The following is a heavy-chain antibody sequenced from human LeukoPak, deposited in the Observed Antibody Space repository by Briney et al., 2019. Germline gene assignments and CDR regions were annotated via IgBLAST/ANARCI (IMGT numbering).Heavy chain of an antibody. CDR2: INHSGST. CDR3: ARGRGGNFVY. Sequence: SDTLSLTCAVYGGSFSGYYWSWIRQPPGKGLEWIGEINHSGSTNYDPSLKSRVTISVDTSKNQFSLKLSSVTAADTAVYYCARGRGGNFVYWGQGTLVTVSS. V-gene: IGHV4-34*01. D-gene: IGHD4-23*01. J-gene: IGHJ4*02. CDR1: GGSFSGYY.